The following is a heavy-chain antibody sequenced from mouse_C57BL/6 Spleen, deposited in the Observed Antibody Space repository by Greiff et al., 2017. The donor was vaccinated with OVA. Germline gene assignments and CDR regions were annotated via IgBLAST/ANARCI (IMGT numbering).Heavy chain of an antibody. D-gene: IGHD2-5*01. CDR3: ARASYYSNSFDY. CDR2: IYPSDSET. V-gene: IGHV1-61*01. J-gene: IGHJ2*01. CDR1: GYTFTSYW. Sequence: QVQLQQSGAELVRPGSSVKLSCKASGYTFTSYWMDWVKQRPGQGLEWIGNIYPSDSETHYNQKFKDKATLTVDKSSSTAYMQLSSLTSEDSAVYYCARASYYSNSFDYWGQGTTLTVSS.